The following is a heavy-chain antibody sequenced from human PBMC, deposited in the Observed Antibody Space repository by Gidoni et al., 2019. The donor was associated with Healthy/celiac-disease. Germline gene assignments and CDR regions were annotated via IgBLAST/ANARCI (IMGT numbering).Heavy chain of an antibody. Sequence: QVQLVESGGGVVQPGRSLRLSCAASGFTFSSYGMHWVRQAPGKGLEWVAVIWYDGSNKYYADSVKGRFTISRDNSKNTLYLQMNSLRAEDTAVYYCARERTPYSSSVGYFQHWGQGTLVTVSS. V-gene: IGHV3-33*01. J-gene: IGHJ1*01. D-gene: IGHD6-6*01. CDR1: GFTFSSYG. CDR3: ARERTPYSSSVGYFQH. CDR2: IWYDGSNK.